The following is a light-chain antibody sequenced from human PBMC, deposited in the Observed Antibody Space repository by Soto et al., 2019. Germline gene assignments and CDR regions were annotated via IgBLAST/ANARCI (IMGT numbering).Light chain of an antibody. V-gene: IGKV1-5*03. J-gene: IGKJ1*01. CDR1: QSISDS. CDR2: EAS. CDR3: QQYNGYWT. Sequence: DIQMTQSPSTLSASVGDRVTITCRASQSISDSLAWYQQKPGKAPKILIYEASSLKSGVPSRFSGSRSGTEYTLTISSLQPDDFATYDCQQYNGYWTFGQGTKVEIK.